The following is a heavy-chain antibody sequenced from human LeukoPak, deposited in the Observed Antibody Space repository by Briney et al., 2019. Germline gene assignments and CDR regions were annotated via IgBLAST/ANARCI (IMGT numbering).Heavy chain of an antibody. V-gene: IGHV3-73*01. Sequence: EGSLKLSCVASGFSFSDSAMHWVRQAAGKGLEWVGRIRSEPKNFATAYAASVRGRFTISRDESKNTAYLQMDGLKNEDTAVYYCFSSNSTPGGNWFDPWGQGTLVTVSS. CDR2: IRSEPKNFAT. D-gene: IGHD4-11*01. CDR3: FSSNSTPGGNWFDP. CDR1: GFSFSDSA. J-gene: IGHJ5*02.